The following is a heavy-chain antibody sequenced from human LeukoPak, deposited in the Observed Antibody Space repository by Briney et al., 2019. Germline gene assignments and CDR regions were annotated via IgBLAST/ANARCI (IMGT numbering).Heavy chain of an antibody. CDR2: ISSSSSYI. CDR1: GFTFSSYS. D-gene: IGHD6-13*01. Sequence: GGSLRLSCAASGFTFSSYSMNWVRQAPGKGLEWVSSISSSSSYIYYTDSVKGRFTISRDNAKNSLYLQMNSLRAEDTAVYYCARGSRIAAAGLVDYWGQGTLVTVSS. V-gene: IGHV3-21*01. CDR3: ARGSRIAAAGLVDY. J-gene: IGHJ4*02.